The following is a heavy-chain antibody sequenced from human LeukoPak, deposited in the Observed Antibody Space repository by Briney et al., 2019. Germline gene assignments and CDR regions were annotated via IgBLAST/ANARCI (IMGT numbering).Heavy chain of an antibody. CDR2: ISNSGNTK. V-gene: IGHV3-48*03. CDR3: ARDEYNWNVDAFDI. J-gene: IGHJ3*02. Sequence: GGSLRLSCAASGFTFSNYEMNWLRQTPGKGLEWISYISNSGNTKYYADSVKGRFSIYRDNDNNSLYLQMHSLRAEDTAVYYCARDEYNWNVDAFDIWGQGTVVTVSS. CDR1: GFTFSNYE. D-gene: IGHD1-20*01.